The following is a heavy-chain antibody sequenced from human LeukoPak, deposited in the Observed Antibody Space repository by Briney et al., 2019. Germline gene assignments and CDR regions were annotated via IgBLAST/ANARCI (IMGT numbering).Heavy chain of an antibody. V-gene: IGHV1-46*01. D-gene: IGHD6-6*01. CDR2: INPSGGST. Sequence: ASVKVSCKASGYTFTSYYMHWVRQAPGQGLEWMGIINPSGGSTSYAQKFQGRVTMTRDMSTSTVYMELSSLRSEDTAVYYCARDLTNPAARYYYYYMDVWGKGTTVTVSS. CDR1: GYTFTSYY. CDR3: ARDLTNPAARYYYYYMDV. J-gene: IGHJ6*03.